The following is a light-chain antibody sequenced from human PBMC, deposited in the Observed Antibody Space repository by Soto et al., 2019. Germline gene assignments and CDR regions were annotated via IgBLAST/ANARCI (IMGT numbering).Light chain of an antibody. CDR1: QSVSNNY. V-gene: IGKV3-20*01. CDR3: QQYLITPWT. J-gene: IGKJ1*01. Sequence: EIGMNQSPGTLSLSPGERATLSCRASQSVSNNYLAWYQQKPGQAPRLLIYGASNRATGIPDRFSGSGSGTDFTLTIGRLEPEDFAVYYCQQYLITPWTFGQGAKVDIK. CDR2: GAS.